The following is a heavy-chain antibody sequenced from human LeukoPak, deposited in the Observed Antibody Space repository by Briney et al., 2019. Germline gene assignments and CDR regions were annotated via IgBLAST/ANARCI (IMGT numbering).Heavy chain of an antibody. CDR1: GFSFSNYW. CDR3: ARIGYSSSSFDY. D-gene: IGHD6-6*01. V-gene: IGHV3-7*01. J-gene: IGHJ4*02. CDR2: IKQDGSVK. Sequence: GGSLRLSCVASGFSFSNYWMSWVRQAPGKGLEWVANIKQDGSVKYYVDSVKGRFTISRDNTKNSLYLHMNSLRAEDTAVYYCARIGYSSSSFDYWGQGTLVTVSS.